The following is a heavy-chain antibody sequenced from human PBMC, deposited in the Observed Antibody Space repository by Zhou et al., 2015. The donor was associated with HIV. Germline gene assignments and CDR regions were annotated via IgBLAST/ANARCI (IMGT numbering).Heavy chain of an antibody. CDR1: GGTFNTYA. Sequence: QVQLVQSGAEVRKPGSSVTVSCKASGGTFNTYAISWVRQAPGQGLEWMGGIIPLFNRANYAQKFQGRVSITADKSTTTVYMEMSGLAFEDTATYYCARDRGGARPAWRYFDLWGRGTLVTVSS. V-gene: IGHV1-69*06. D-gene: IGHD6-6*01. J-gene: IGHJ2*01. CDR3: ARDRGGARPAWRYFDL. CDR2: IIPLFNRA.